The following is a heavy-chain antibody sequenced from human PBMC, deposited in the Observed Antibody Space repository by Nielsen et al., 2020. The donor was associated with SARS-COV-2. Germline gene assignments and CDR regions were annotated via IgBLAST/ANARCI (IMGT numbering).Heavy chain of an antibody. CDR2: INPSGGST. CDR3: ARSEQRWLQFLGY. D-gene: IGHD5-24*01. CDR1: GYTFTSYY. J-gene: IGHJ4*02. V-gene: IGHV1-46*01. Sequence: ASVKVSCKASGYTFTSYYMHWVRQAPGQGLEWMGIINPSGGSTSYAQKLQGRVTMTTDTSTSTAYMELRSLRSDDTAVYYCARSEQRWLQFLGYWGQGTLVTVSS.